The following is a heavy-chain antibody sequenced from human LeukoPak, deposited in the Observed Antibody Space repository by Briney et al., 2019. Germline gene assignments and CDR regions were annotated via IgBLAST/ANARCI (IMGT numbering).Heavy chain of an antibody. J-gene: IGHJ5*02. CDR1: GYTFTGYY. V-gene: IGHV1-2*02. CDR3: ARGGSCSGGSCSYNWFDP. Sequence: ASVKASCKASGYTFTGYYMHWVRQAPGQGLEWMGWINPNSGGTNYAQKFQGRVTMTRDTSISTAYMELSRLRSDDTAVYYCARGGSCSGGSCSYNWFDPWGQGTLVTVSS. D-gene: IGHD2-15*01. CDR2: INPNSGGT.